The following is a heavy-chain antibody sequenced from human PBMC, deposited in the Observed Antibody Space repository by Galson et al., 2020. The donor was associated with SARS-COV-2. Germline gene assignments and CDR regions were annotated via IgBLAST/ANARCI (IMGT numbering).Heavy chain of an antibody. CDR2: ITRSGGP. J-gene: IGHJ3*02. CDR3: ARLHYGEYAPEAFDI. CDR1: GTSISGGSYS. Sequence: TLTLTCAVSGTSISGGSYSWNWIRQPQGKGLEWSGYITRSGGPYYNPSLKSRVTISGDRSKNQFSLRLSSVTAADTAVYYCARLHYGEYAPEAFDIWGPGTRVTVAS. V-gene: IGHV4-30-2*01. D-gene: IGHD4-17*01.